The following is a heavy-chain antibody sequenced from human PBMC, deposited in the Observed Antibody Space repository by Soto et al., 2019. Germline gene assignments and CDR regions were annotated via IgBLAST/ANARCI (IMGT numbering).Heavy chain of an antibody. CDR1: GGSFTSNNW. J-gene: IGHJ4*02. CDR2: IYRTGST. Sequence: SETLSLTCAVSGGSFTSNNWWTWVRQPPGQGLEWIGEIYRTGSTNYNPALKSRVTISLDKSENQFSLKVTSLTAADTAVYYCASRDPGTSVDYWGQGTLVTVSS. D-gene: IGHD1-7*01. CDR3: ASRDPGTSVDY. V-gene: IGHV4-4*02.